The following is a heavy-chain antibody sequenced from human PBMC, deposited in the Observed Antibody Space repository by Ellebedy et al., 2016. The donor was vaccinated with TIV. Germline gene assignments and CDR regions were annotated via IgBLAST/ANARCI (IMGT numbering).Heavy chain of an antibody. D-gene: IGHD1-26*01. Sequence: GESLNISXAASGFTFSNYAMNWVRQAPGKGLEWVAFIRSSTNSISYADSVKGRFTISRDDAENSLYLQMNSLRDEDTAVYYCARGGAGFDSMNRELSFDSWGQGTLVTVSS. CDR1: GFTFSNYA. J-gene: IGHJ4*02. V-gene: IGHV3-48*02. CDR2: IRSSTNSI. CDR3: ARGGAGFDSMNRELSFDS.